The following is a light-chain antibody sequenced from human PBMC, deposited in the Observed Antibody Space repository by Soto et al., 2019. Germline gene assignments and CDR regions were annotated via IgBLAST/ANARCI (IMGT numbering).Light chain of an antibody. J-gene: IGKJ1*01. CDR2: SAS. CDR3: QKYTSAPWT. CDR1: QGISNY. Sequence: DIHMTQSPSSLSASVGDRVTITCRASQGISNYLAWYQQKPGKVPKLLIYSASTLQSGVPSRLSGSGSGTDFTITISSLQPEDVATYYCQKYTSAPWTFGQGTKVEIK. V-gene: IGKV1-27*01.